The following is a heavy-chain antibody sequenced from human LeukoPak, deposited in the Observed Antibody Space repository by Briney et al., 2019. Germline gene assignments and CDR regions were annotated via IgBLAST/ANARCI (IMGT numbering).Heavy chain of an antibody. D-gene: IGHD3-22*01. CDR1: GFTFSGYA. Sequence: GGSLRLSCAASGFTFSGYAMSWVRQAPGKGLEWVSAISGSGGSTYYADSVKGRFTISRDNSKNTLYLQMNSLRAEDTAVYYCAKDPSTYYYDSSDYSHFDYWGQGTLVTVSS. J-gene: IGHJ4*02. V-gene: IGHV3-23*01. CDR2: ISGSGGST. CDR3: AKDPSTYYYDSSDYSHFDY.